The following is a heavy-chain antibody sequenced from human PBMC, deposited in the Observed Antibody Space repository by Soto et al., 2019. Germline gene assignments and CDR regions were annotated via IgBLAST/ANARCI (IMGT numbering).Heavy chain of an antibody. CDR2: ISGSGGST. D-gene: IGHD4-17*01. Sequence: EVQLLESGGGLVQPGGSLRLSCAASGFTFSSYAMSWVRQAPGKGLEWVSGISGSGGSTYHADSVKGRFTISRDNSKNTLDLQMNNLRAEDTAVYYCAKGGTVTRLLYYFDSWGQGTLVTVSS. CDR1: GFTFSSYA. CDR3: AKGGTVTRLLYYFDS. J-gene: IGHJ4*02. V-gene: IGHV3-23*01.